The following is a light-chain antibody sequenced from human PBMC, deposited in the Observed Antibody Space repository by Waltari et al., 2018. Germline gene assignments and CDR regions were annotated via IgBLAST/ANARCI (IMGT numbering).Light chain of an antibody. J-gene: IGKJ1*01. CDR1: QSVTNW. CDR3: QQYSSSSRT. V-gene: IGKV1-5*03. Sequence: DIHMTQSPSTLSASVGDRVTITCRASQSVTNWLAWYQQKPGKAPKVLIYKASSLESGVPSRFSGRGYGTEFTLTINSLQPDDVATYYCQQYSSSSRTFGQGTKVEVK. CDR2: KAS.